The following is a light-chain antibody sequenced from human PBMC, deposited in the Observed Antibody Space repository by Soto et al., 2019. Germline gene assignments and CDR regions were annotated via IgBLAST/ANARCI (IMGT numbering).Light chain of an antibody. J-gene: IGKJ4*01. V-gene: IGKV1D-12*01. CDR2: AAS. CDR3: QQAKTFPLT. CDR1: QDITNW. Sequence: DIQMTQSPSSVSASVGDRVTITCRASQDITNWLAWYQQKPGKAPKVLIYAASSLESGVPSRFSGSGSGTEYTLTISSLQSEDFATYHCQQAKTFPLTFGGGTKVENK.